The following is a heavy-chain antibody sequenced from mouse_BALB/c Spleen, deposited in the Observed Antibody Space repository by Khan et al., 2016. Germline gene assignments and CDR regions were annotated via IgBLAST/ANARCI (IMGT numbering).Heavy chain of an antibody. CDR3: ARGVYYYGSSYYAMDY. J-gene: IGHJ4*01. D-gene: IGHD1-1*01. CDR1: GYTFSSYW. V-gene: IGHV1-9*01. Sequence: QVRLQQSGAELMKPGASVKISCKATGYTFSSYWIEWVKQRPGHGLEWIGEILSGSDSTNYDEKFKGKATFTADTSSNTAYMQLSSLTSEDTAVYYCARGVYYYGSSYYAMDYWGQGTSVTVSS. CDR2: ILSGSDST.